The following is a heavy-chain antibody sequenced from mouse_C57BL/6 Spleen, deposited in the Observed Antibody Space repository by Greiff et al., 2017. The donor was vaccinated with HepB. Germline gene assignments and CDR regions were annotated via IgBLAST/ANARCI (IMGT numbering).Heavy chain of an antibody. Sequence: EVQLVESGGGLVKPGGSLKLSCAASGFTFSSYAMSWVRQTPEKRLEWVATISDGGSYTYYPDNVKGRFTISRDNAKNNLYLQMSHLKSEDTAMYYCARENFLGYWGQGTTLTVSS. V-gene: IGHV5-4*01. D-gene: IGHD3-1*01. CDR3: ARENFLGY. CDR2: ISDGGSYT. CDR1: GFTFSSYA. J-gene: IGHJ2*01.